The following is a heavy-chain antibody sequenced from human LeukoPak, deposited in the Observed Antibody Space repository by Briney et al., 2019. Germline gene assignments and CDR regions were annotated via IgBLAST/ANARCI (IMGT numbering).Heavy chain of an antibody. Sequence: SVKVSCKASGGTFSSYAISWVRQAPGQGLEWMGGIIPIFGTANYAQKFQGRVMITADESTSTAYMELSSLRSEDTAVYYCARGRYGNNWFDPWGQGTLVTVSS. CDR1: GGTFSSYA. V-gene: IGHV1-69*01. J-gene: IGHJ5*02. CDR3: ARGRYGNNWFDP. CDR2: IIPIFGTA. D-gene: IGHD4-17*01.